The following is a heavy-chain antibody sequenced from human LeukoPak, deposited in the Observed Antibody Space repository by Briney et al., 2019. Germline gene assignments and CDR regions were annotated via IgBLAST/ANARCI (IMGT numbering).Heavy chain of an antibody. J-gene: IGHJ6*03. V-gene: IGHV4-39*01. D-gene: IGHD2/OR15-2a*01. CDR1: GGSISSSSYY. CDR3: ARSGILRRYYYMDV. Sequence: PSETLSLTCSVSGGSISSSSYYWGWIRQPPGKGLEWIGTISYSGSTFYNPSLKSRVTISVDTSKNQFSPKLSSVTAADTAVYYCARSGILRRYYYMDVWGKGTTVTISS. CDR2: ISYSGST.